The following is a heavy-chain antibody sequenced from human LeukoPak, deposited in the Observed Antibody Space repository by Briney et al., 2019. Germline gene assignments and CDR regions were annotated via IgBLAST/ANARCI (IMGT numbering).Heavy chain of an antibody. D-gene: IGHD3-9*01. CDR3: ARGPGILTGYYWVY. CDR1: GGSFSGYY. CDR2: INHSGST. J-gene: IGHJ4*02. V-gene: IGHV4-34*01. Sequence: SETLSLTCAVYGGSFSGYYWSWIRQPPGKGLEWIGEINHSGSTNYNPSLKSRVTISVDTSKNQFSLKLSSVTAADTAVYYCARGPGILTGYYWVYWGQGTLVTVSS.